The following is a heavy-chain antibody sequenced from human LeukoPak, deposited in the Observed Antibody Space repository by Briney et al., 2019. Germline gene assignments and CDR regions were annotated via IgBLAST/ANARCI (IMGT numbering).Heavy chain of an antibody. D-gene: IGHD5-18*01. CDR3: ARDRPFYSSGPHMDV. J-gene: IGHJ6*03. CDR1: GFTFSSYE. V-gene: IGHV3-48*03. Sequence: TGGSLRLSCAASGFTFSSYEMNWVRQAPGKGLEWVSYISSSGSTIYYADSVKGRFTISRDNAKNPLYLQMNSLRAEDTAVYYCARDRPFYSSGPHMDVWGKGTTVTVSS. CDR2: ISSSGSTI.